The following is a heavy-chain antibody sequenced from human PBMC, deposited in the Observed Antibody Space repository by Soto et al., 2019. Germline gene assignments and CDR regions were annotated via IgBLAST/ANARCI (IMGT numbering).Heavy chain of an antibody. CDR1: GGSISSSSYY. D-gene: IGHD1-20*01. CDR2: IYYSGST. J-gene: IGHJ5*02. V-gene: IGHV4-39*01. CDR3: ARHITGTSLKGFDP. Sequence: SETLSLTSNVSGGSISSSSYYRGWIRQPPGKGLEWIGSIYYSGSTYYNPSLKSRVTISVDTSKNQFSLKLSSVTAADTAVYYCARHITGTSLKGFDPWGQGTLVTVSS.